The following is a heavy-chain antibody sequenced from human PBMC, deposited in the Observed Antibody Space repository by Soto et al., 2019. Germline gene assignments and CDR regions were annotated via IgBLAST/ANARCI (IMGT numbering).Heavy chain of an antibody. J-gene: IGHJ4*02. V-gene: IGHV1-69*01. CDR2: IIPIFGTA. CDR1: GGTFSSYA. CDR3: ASCLSAVAGSCFDY. Sequence: GXSVKVSCKASGGTFSSYAISWVRQAPVQGLEWMGGIIPIFGTANYAQKFQGRVTITADESTSTAYMELSSLRSEDTAVYYCASCLSAVAGSCFDYWGQGTLVTVSS. D-gene: IGHD6-19*01.